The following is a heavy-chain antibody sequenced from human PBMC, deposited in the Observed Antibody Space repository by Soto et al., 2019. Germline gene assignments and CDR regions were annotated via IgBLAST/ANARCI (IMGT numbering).Heavy chain of an antibody. CDR3: ARSGWNSPYYAHGLDV. D-gene: IGHD6-19*01. J-gene: IGHJ6*02. V-gene: IGHV1-18*01. Sequence: GASVKVSCKASGYIFTAYGVTWVRQAQGQGLELLGWISPYNDNTHYGQNFQGRLTMTTELSTGTAYMELTSLRSDDTAVYYCARSGWNSPYYAHGLDVWGQGTTVTVSS. CDR2: ISPYNDNT. CDR1: GYIFTAYG.